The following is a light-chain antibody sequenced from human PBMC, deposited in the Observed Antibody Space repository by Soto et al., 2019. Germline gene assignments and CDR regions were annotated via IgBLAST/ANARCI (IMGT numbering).Light chain of an antibody. J-gene: IGLJ1*01. CDR2: EGS. CDR1: SNDVGGYPL. V-gene: IGLV2-23*01. CDR3: CSYAGPRYV. Sequence: QSALTQPASVSGSPGQSITISCTGTSNDVGGYPLVSWYQQHPGKAPKLMIYEGSKRPSGVSNRFSGSKSGYTASLTISGLQAEDEADYYCCSYAGPRYVFGSGTKVTVL.